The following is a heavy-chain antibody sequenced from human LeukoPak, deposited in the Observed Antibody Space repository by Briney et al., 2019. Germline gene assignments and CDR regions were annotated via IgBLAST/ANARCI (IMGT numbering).Heavy chain of an antibody. CDR1: GFTFSSYW. J-gene: IGHJ3*02. V-gene: IGHV3-7*01. Sequence: GGSLRLSCAASGFTFSSYWMSWVRQAPGKGLEWVANIRQDGSERYYVDSVKGRFTISRDNAKNSLYLQMNSLRAEDTAVYYCARDTYDSSGYYSNAFDIWGQGTMVTVSS. D-gene: IGHD3-22*01. CDR2: IRQDGSER. CDR3: ARDTYDSSGYYSNAFDI.